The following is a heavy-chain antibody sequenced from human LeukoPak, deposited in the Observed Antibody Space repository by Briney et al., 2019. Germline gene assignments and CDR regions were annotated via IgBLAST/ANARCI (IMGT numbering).Heavy chain of an antibody. Sequence: GGSLRLSCAASGFTFSSYAMSWVRQAPGKGLEWVSAISGSGGSTYYADSVKGRFTISRDNSKNTLYLQMNSLRAEDTAVYYCAKCFGLWFGGLFSFDYWGQGTLVTVSS. CDR2: ISGSGGST. D-gene: IGHD3-10*01. V-gene: IGHV3-23*01. J-gene: IGHJ4*02. CDR3: AKCFGLWFGGLFSFDY. CDR1: GFTFSSYA.